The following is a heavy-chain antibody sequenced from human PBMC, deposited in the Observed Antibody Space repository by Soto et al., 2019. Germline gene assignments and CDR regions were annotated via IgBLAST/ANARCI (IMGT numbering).Heavy chain of an antibody. D-gene: IGHD6-13*01. V-gene: IGHV1-8*01. Sequence: ASVKVSCKASGYTFTSYDINWVRQATGQGLEWMGWMNPNSANTGYAQKVQGRVTMTRNTSISTAYMELSSLRSEDTAVYYCARIAAAGTYLVDYCAQGTLDTDSS. CDR3: ARIAAAGTYLVDY. CDR1: GYTFTSYD. J-gene: IGHJ4*02. CDR2: MNPNSANT.